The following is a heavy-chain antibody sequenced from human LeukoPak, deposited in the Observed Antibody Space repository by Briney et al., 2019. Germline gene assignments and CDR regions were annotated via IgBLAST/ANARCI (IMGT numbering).Heavy chain of an antibody. CDR1: GFTFNNYA. V-gene: IGHV3-23*01. Sequence: GGSLRLSCAASGFTFNNYAMSWVRQAPGKGLEWVSGISGSGTNTDYADSVKGRFTISRDNSKNTLYLQMNSLRAEDTAVYYCAKTPAPVFGSKHYFDYWGQGTLVTVSS. J-gene: IGHJ4*02. CDR2: ISGSGTNT. CDR3: AKTPAPVFGSKHYFDY. D-gene: IGHD3-3*01.